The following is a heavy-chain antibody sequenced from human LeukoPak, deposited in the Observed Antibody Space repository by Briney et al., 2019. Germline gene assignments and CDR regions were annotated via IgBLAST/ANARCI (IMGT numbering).Heavy chain of an antibody. CDR3: ARIWGSGIVGATGFPGNDNWFDP. D-gene: IGHD1-26*01. Sequence: GASVKVSCKASGYTFTNYAMNWVRQAPGQGLEWMGWISVYNGNTNYAQKLQGRVTMTTDTSTSTAYMELRSLRSDDTAVYYCARIWGSGIVGATGFPGNDNWFDPWGQGTLVTVSS. V-gene: IGHV1-18*01. CDR1: GYTFTNYA. CDR2: ISVYNGNT. J-gene: IGHJ5*02.